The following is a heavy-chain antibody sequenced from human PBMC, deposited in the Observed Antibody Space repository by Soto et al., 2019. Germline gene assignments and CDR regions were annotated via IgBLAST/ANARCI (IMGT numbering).Heavy chain of an antibody. D-gene: IGHD3-22*01. CDR2: IKSKTDGGTT. J-gene: IGHJ4*02. Sequence: GGSLRLSCAASGFTFSNAWMSWVRQAPGKGLEWVGRIKSKTDGGTTDYAAPVKGRFTISRDDSKNTLYLQMNSLKTEDKAVYYCTTFYYYDSSGYYADFDYWGQGTLVTVSS. CDR1: GFTFSNAW. V-gene: IGHV3-15*01. CDR3: TTFYYYDSSGYYADFDY.